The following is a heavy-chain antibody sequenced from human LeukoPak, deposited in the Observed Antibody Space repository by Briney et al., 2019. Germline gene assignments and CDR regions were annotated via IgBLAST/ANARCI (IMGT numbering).Heavy chain of an antibody. CDR2: IYHSGST. D-gene: IGHD1-26*01. CDR1: GGSISSGGYS. J-gene: IGHJ4*02. Sequence: SSQTLSFTCAVSGGSISSGGYSWSWIRQPPGKGLEWIGYIYHSGSTYYNPSLKSRVTISVDTSKNQFSLKLSSVTAADTAVYYCARHQPGSYYDYWGQGALVTVSS. V-gene: IGHV4-30-2*01. CDR3: ARHQPGSYYDY.